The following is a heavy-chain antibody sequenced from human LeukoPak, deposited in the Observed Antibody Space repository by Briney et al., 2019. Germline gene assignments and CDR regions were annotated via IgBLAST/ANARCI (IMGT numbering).Heavy chain of an antibody. CDR2: ISAYNDNT. J-gene: IGHJ4*02. CDR1: GYTFTSYG. D-gene: IGHD3-10*01. Sequence: ASVKVSCKASGYTFTSYGISWVRQAPGQGLEWMGWISAYNDNTNYAQKLQGRVTMTTDTSTSTAYMELRSLRPDDTAVYYCASFAGGYYGSGSYYNSPNDYWGQGTLVTVSS. V-gene: IGHV1-18*01. CDR3: ASFAGGYYGSGSYYNSPNDY.